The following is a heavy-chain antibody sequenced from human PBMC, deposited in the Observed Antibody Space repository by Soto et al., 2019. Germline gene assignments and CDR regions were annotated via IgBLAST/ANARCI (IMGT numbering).Heavy chain of an antibody. J-gene: IGHJ6*02. CDR3: AKDGASGSYPPYYYFGMDV. D-gene: IGHD1-26*01. CDR1: GFTFSSYA. CDR2: LSGSGGNA. Sequence: PGGFLRLSCAASGFTFSSYAMSWVRQAPGKGLEWVSTLSGSGGNAYYADSVKGRFSISRDNSKNTLRLQMNSLRADDTAVYYCAKDGASGSYPPYYYFGMDVWGQGTTVTVSS. V-gene: IGHV3-23*01.